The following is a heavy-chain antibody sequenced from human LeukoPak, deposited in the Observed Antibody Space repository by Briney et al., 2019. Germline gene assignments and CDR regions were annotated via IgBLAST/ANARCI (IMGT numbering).Heavy chain of an antibody. CDR3: ARVVFEVGFQFDF. Sequence: ASVKVSCKASGYTFNNYGINWVRQAPGQGLEWMGRISTYNDNTNYAQKLQGRVTMTTDTSTSTAYMELRSLTSDDTAVYYCARVVFEVGFQFDFWGQGTLVTVSS. V-gene: IGHV1-18*01. D-gene: IGHD1-26*01. J-gene: IGHJ4*02. CDR2: ISTYNDNT. CDR1: GYTFNNYG.